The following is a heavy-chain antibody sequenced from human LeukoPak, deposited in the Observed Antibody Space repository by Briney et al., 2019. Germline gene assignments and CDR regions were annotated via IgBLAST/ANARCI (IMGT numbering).Heavy chain of an antibody. J-gene: IGHJ4*02. CDR3: AKGNGAYDFWSGYMN. CDR2: INPNSGGT. V-gene: IGHV1-2*02. D-gene: IGHD3-3*01. Sequence: ASVKVSCKASGYTFTGYYMHWVRQAPGQGIEWMGWINPNSGGTNYAQKFQGRVTMIRDTSISTAYMELSRLRSDDTAVYYCAKGNGAYDFWSGYMNWGQGTLVTVSS. CDR1: GYTFTGYY.